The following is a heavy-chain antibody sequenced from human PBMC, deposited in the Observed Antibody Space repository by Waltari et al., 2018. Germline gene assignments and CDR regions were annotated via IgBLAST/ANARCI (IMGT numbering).Heavy chain of an antibody. V-gene: IGHV4-59*01. CDR3: AKNSAAKNYYYYYGMDV. CDR2: IYYSGST. CDR1: GGSISSYY. J-gene: IGHJ6*02. D-gene: IGHD2-2*01. Sequence: QVQLQESGPGLVKPSETLSLTCTVSGGSISSYYWSWNRQPPGKGLEWIGYIYYSGSTNYNPSLKSRVTISVDTSKNQFSLKLSSVTAADTAVYYCAKNSAAKNYYYYYGMDVWGQGTTVTVSS.